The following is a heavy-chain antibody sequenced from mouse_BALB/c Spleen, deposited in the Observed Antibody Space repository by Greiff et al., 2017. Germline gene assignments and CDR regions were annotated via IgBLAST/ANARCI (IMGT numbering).Heavy chain of an antibody. Sequence: EVQLQQSGAELVKPGASVKLSCTASGFNIKDTYMHWVKQRPEPGLEWIGRIDPANGNTKYDPKFQGKATITAATSSNTAYLQLSSLTSEDTAVYYCASYYYGSSRAYWGQGTLVTVSA. CDR2: IDPANGNT. CDR3: ASYYYGSSRAY. CDR1: GFNIKDTY. V-gene: IGHV14-3*02. J-gene: IGHJ3*01. D-gene: IGHD1-1*01.